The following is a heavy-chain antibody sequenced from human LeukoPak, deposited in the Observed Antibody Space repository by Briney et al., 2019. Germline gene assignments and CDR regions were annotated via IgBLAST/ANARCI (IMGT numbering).Heavy chain of an antibody. CDR3: ARWMLSRKDAFDI. CDR2: INHSGST. V-gene: IGHV4-34*01. Sequence: SETLSLTCAVYGGSFSGYYWSWIRQPPGKGLGWIGEINHSGSTNYNPSLKSRVTISVDTSKNQFSLKLSSVTAADTAVYYCARWMLSRKDAFDIWGQGTMVTVSS. CDR1: GGSFSGYY. J-gene: IGHJ3*02. D-gene: IGHD2-2*01.